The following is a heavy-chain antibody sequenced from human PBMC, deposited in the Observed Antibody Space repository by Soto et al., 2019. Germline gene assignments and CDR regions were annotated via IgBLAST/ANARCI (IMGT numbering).Heavy chain of an antibody. CDR2: ITFGGNT. Sequence: QVQLQQWGAGLLKPSETLSLTCGVSGGSFSGYYWSWIRQPPGKGLEWIGEITFGGNTNYNPSLKGPVTNPGENAGKQFPPHPTPWTAPDTFFYFLSRGPGLKGGFSYFSGWGPGAPVIVSS. D-gene: IGHD3-3*01. CDR3: SRGPGLKGGFSYFSG. V-gene: IGHV4-34*02. J-gene: IGHJ4*01. CDR1: GGSFSGYY.